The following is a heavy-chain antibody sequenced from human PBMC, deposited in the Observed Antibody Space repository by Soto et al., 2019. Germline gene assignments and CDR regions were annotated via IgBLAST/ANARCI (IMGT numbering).Heavy chain of an antibody. CDR3: TRANEYYDFWSGYIDQ. D-gene: IGHD3-3*01. V-gene: IGHV5-51*01. J-gene: IGHJ4*02. CDR1: GYSFTSHW. Sequence: PGESLKISCKGSGYSFTSHWIGWVRQMPGKGLEWMGIIYPGDSDTRYSPSFHDHVTISADKSINTAYLQWSSLKASDTAMYYCTRANEYYDFWSGYIDQWGQGTLVTVSS. CDR2: IYPGDSDT.